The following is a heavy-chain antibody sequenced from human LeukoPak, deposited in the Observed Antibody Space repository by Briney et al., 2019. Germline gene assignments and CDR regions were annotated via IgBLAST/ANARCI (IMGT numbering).Heavy chain of an antibody. CDR1: GDSINYDY. CDR3: ARGGSGSYYGGWLDP. Sequence: LETLSLTCVVSGDSINYDYWSWVRQPAGKGLEWIGRIYPSGSVNYNPSLKSRVTMSVDTSKNQVSLKLNSVTAADTAVYYCARGGSGSYYGGWLDPWGQGTLVTVSS. V-gene: IGHV4-4*07. D-gene: IGHD1-26*01. CDR2: IYPSGSV. J-gene: IGHJ5*02.